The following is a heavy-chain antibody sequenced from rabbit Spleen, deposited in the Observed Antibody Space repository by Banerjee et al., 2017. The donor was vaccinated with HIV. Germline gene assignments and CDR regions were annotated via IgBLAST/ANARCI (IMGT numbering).Heavy chain of an antibody. CDR3: ARTGSSWSLNL. CDR1: GFSFSSSYD. V-gene: IGHV1S45*01. J-gene: IGHJ4*01. D-gene: IGHD8-1*01. CDR2: IYTGNGKN. Sequence: QEQLVESGGGLVTLGGSLTLTCTASGFSFSSSYDMSWVRQAPGKGLEWIGFIYTGNGKNYYASWAKGRFTISKTSSTTVTLQLTSLTAADTATYFCARTGSSWSLNLWDQETLVTVS.